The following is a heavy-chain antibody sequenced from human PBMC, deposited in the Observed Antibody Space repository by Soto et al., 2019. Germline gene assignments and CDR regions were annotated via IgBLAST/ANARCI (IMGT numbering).Heavy chain of an antibody. D-gene: IGHD2-8*02. Sequence: PVGSLRLSCAASGFTFSSYEMNWVRQAPGKGLEWVSYISSSGSTIYYADSVKGRFTISRDNAKNSLYLQMNSLRAEDTAVYYCARDYSGGDCYDYCGQRTLVTVSS. J-gene: IGHJ4*02. CDR3: ARDYSGGDCYDY. CDR2: ISSSGSTI. CDR1: GFTFSSYE. V-gene: IGHV3-48*03.